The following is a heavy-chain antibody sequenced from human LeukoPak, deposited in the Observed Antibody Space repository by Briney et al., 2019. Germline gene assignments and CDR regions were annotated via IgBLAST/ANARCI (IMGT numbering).Heavy chain of an antibody. J-gene: IGHJ4*02. Sequence: GESLKISCQGSGYTFSNYWIAWVRHMPGKGLEWIGIICPGDSDTRYSPSFQGQVTISADKSISTAYLQWSSLKASDTAMYYCASRAYSSGWYDSLHFDYWGQGTLVTVSS. CDR2: ICPGDSDT. D-gene: IGHD6-19*01. CDR3: ASRAYSSGWYDSLHFDY. CDR1: GYTFSNYW. V-gene: IGHV5-51*01.